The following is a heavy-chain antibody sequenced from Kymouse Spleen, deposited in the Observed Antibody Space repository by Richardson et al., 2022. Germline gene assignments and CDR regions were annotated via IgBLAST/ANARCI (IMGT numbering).Heavy chain of an antibody. V-gene: IGHV3-20*d01. CDR1: GFTFDDYG. CDR2: INWNGGST. CDR3: ARDPSRVRGVIPYYFDY. J-gene: IGHJ4*02. D-gene: IGHD3-10*01. Sequence: EVQLVESGGGVVRPGGSLRLSCAASGFTFDDYGMSWVRQAPGKGLEWVSGINWNGGSTGYADSVKGRFTISRDNAKNSLYLQMNSLRAEDTALYYCARDPSRVRGVIPYYFDYWGQGTLVTVSS.